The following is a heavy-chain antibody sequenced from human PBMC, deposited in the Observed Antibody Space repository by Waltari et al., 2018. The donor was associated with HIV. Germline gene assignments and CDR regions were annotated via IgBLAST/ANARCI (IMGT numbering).Heavy chain of an antibody. Sequence: QVQLVESGGGVVQPGRSLILSCSASGFPFSSFGIHWVRQAPGKGLGWVAVIWYDGSNKYYADSVKGRFTISRDNSKNTLYLQMNSLRAEDTAVYYCARDLSNYFDYWGQGTLVTVSS. CDR2: IWYDGSNK. J-gene: IGHJ4*02. CDR1: GFPFSSFG. V-gene: IGHV3-33*01. CDR3: ARDLSNYFDY.